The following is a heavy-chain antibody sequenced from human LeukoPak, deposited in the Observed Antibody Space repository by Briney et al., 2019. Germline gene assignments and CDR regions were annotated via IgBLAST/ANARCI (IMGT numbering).Heavy chain of an antibody. CDR3: ARDKLYSSSGDY. CDR2: ISYDGSNK. D-gene: IGHD6-6*01. Sequence: GRSLRLSCAASGFTFSSYAMHWVRQAPGKGLEWVAVISYDGSNKYYADSVKGRLTISRDNSKNTLYLQMNSLRAEDTAVYYCARDKLYSSSGDYWGQGTLVTVSS. J-gene: IGHJ4*02. V-gene: IGHV3-30-3*01. CDR1: GFTFSSYA.